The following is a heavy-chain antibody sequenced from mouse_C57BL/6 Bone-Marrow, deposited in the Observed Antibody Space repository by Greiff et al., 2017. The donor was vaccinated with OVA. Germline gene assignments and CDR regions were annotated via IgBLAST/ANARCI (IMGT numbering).Heavy chain of an antibody. V-gene: IGHV1-50*01. D-gene: IGHD1-1*01. CDR3: ARSYYYGSSYRFAY. Sequence: QVQLKESGAELVKPGASVKLSCKASGYTFTSYWMQWVKQRPGQGLEWIGEIDPSDSYTNYNQKFKGKATLTVDTSSSTAYMQLSSLTSEDSAVYYCARSYYYGSSYRFAYWGQGTLVTVSA. CDR1: GYTFTSYW. CDR2: IDPSDSYT. J-gene: IGHJ3*01.